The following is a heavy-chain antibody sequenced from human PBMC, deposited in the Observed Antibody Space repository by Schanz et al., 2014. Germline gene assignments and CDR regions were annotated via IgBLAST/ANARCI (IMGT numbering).Heavy chain of an antibody. V-gene: IGHV3-7*03. CDR2: IKQDGSEK. Sequence: EVQLVESGGGLVKPGGSPRLSCAASGFTFSSYSMNWVRQAPGKGLEWVANIKQDGSEKYYVDAVKGRFTISRDNAKNSLYLQMNSLRAEDTAVYYCAREQIMAAAGLVDYWGHGTLVTVSS. CDR3: AREQIMAAAGLVDY. D-gene: IGHD6-13*01. CDR1: GFTFSSYS. J-gene: IGHJ4*01.